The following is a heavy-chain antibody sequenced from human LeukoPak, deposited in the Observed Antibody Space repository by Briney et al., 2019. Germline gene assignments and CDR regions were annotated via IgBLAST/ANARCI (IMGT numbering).Heavy chain of an antibody. CDR1: GGSFSGYY. J-gene: IGHJ4*02. V-gene: IGHV4-34*01. D-gene: IGHD2-15*01. CDR3: ARSHPTRKGVVVVAATRGYGY. Sequence: PSETLSLTCAVYGGSFSGYYWSWIRQPPGKGLEWIGEINHSGSTNYNPSLKSRVTISVDTSKNQFSLKLSSVTAADTAVYYCARSHPTRKGVVVVAATRGYGYWGQGTLVTVSS. CDR2: INHSGST.